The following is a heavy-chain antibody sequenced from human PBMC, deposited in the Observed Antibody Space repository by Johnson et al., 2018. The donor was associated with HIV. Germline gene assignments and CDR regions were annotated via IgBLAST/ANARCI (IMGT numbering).Heavy chain of an antibody. V-gene: IGHV3-9*01. CDR2: ISWNSGSI. CDR1: DFTFTNNA. CDR3: AKDSSSWTRGAFDI. J-gene: IGHJ3*02. D-gene: IGHD6-13*01. Sequence: VQLVESGGGVVQPGRSLRLSCAASDFTFTNNAIHWVRQAPGKGLEWVSGISWNSGSIGYADSVKGRFTISRDNAKNSLYLQMNSLRAEDTALYYCAKDSSSWTRGAFDIWGQGTVVTVSS.